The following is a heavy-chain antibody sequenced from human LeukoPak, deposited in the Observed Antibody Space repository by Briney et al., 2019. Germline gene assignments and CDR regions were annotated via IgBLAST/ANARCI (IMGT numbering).Heavy chain of an antibody. CDR1: GFTVSSNY. CDR3: ARARFIAAAGTGYYYGMDV. CDR2: IYSGGST. V-gene: IGHV3-53*04. J-gene: IGHJ6*02. D-gene: IGHD6-13*01. Sequence: GGSLRLSRAASGFTVSSNYMSWVRQAPGKGLEWVSVIYSGGSTYYADSVKGRFTISRHNSKNTLYLQMNSLRAEDTAVYYCARARFIAAAGTGYYYGMDVWGQGTTVTVSS.